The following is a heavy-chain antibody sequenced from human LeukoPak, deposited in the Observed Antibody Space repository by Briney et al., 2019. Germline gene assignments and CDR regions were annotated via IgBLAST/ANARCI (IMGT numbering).Heavy chain of an antibody. J-gene: IGHJ4*02. D-gene: IGHD6-13*01. Sequence: GGSLRLSCAASGFTFSSYAVTWVRQAPGKGLERVASITGSGDTTFYADPVKGRFTISRDNSKNTLYLQMHSLRVEDTAVYYCVKDYATIAAAANPLFDYWGQVALVTVPS. CDR1: GFTFSSYA. CDR2: ITGSGDTT. CDR3: VKDYATIAAAANPLFDY. V-gene: IGHV3-23*01.